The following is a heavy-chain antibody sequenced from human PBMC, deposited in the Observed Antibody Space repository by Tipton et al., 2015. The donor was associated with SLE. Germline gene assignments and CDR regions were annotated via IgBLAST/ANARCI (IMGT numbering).Heavy chain of an antibody. D-gene: IGHD5-12*01. Sequence: GLVKPSETLSLTCAVSGDSISTGGYYWTWIRQAPGKGLEWVSSVSGSGRTTYYADSVRGRFTISRDNSKNTLYVQMTSLRAEDSAFYYCSKGVHVLPQPTSVDSGRQGRLFTVSS. CDR2: VSGSGRTT. V-gene: IGHV3-23*01. CDR1: GDSISTGGYY. J-gene: IGHJ4*02. CDR3: SKGVHVLPQPTSVDS.